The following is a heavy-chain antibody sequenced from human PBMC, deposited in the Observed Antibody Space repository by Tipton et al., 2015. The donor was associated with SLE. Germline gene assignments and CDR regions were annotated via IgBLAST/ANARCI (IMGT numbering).Heavy chain of an antibody. J-gene: IGHJ1*01. CDR1: GFTFSIYT. CDR2: TSFDGSGK. CDR3: ARGFLYDGFQV. V-gene: IGHV3-30*04. Sequence: SLRLSCAASGFTFSIYTMHWVRQAPGKGLEWVAATSFDGSGKYYADSVNGRVTISRDYSKNTLYLQLTGLRVEDTAVYYCARGFLYDGFQVWGQGTLVTVSS. D-gene: IGHD2-2*02.